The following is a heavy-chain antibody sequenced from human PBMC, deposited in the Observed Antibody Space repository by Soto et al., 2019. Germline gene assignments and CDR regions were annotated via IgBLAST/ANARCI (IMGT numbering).Heavy chain of an antibody. D-gene: IGHD2-8*01. CDR2: IFHDGTA. V-gene: IGHV4-4*02. J-gene: IGHJ4*02. CDR3: ARLVYDTRLNYMYFDF. Sequence: SETLSLTCAVSGVSISSGNWWTWVRQTPQRGLEYIGEIFHDGTANYYPSFERRVAISVDTSKNQFSLKLTSVTAADTAIYFCARLVYDTRLNYMYFDFWGQGALVTVYS. CDR1: GVSISSGNW.